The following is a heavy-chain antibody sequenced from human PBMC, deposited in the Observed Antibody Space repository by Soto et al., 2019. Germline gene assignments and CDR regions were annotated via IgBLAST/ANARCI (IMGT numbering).Heavy chain of an antibody. Sequence: EVQLLESGGGLVQPGGSLRLSCEASGFTFSASAMSWVRQAPRKGLEWVSTISDSGSTYYADSVKGRFTISRDNSKNTLYLQMNSLRAEDTAVYHCAKVWGEDGYCTRTSCLYYFHPWGQGVLVTVYS. CDR1: GFTFSASA. CDR3: AKVWGEDGYCTRTSCLYYFHP. J-gene: IGHJ4*02. D-gene: IGHD2-2*03. CDR2: ISDSGST. V-gene: IGHV3-23*01.